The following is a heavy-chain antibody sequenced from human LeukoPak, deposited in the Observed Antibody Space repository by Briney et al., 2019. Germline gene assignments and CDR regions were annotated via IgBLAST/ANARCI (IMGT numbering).Heavy chain of an antibody. CDR2: ISYDGSNK. Sequence: GGSLRLSCAASGFTFSSYGMHWVRQAPGKGLEWVAVISYDGSNKYYADSVKGRFTISRGNSKNTLYLQMNSLRAEDTAVYYCATPTITIFHDDYWGQGTLVTVSS. D-gene: IGHD3-3*01. CDR3: ATPTITIFHDDY. J-gene: IGHJ4*02. CDR1: GFTFSSYG. V-gene: IGHV3-30*03.